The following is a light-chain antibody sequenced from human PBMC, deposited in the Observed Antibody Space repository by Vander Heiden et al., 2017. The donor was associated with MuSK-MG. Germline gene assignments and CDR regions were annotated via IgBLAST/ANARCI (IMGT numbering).Light chain of an antibody. J-gene: IGLJ1*01. V-gene: IGLV2-14*03. CDR1: SSDVGGSNY. Sequence: QSALPQPASVSGSPGQSITISCPGTSSDVGGSNYVSWYQQHPGKAPKLMIFDVSNRPSGVSNRFSGSKSGNTASLTISGLQAEDEADYYCSSYTSSNSYVFGTGTKVTVL. CDR2: DVS. CDR3: SSYTSSNSYV.